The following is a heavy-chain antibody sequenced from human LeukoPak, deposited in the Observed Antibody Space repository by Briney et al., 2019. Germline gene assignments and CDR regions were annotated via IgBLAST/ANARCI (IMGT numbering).Heavy chain of an antibody. CDR1: GFTFSSYG. Sequence: GGSLRLSCAASGFTFSSYGMHWVRQAPGKGLEWVAFIRYDGSNKYYADSVKGRFTISRDNSKNTLYLQMNSLRAEDTAVYYCAKDPTSSSWYAAGVHDYYYMDVWGKGTTVTVSS. D-gene: IGHD6-13*01. J-gene: IGHJ6*03. V-gene: IGHV3-30*02. CDR3: AKDPTSSSWYAAGVHDYYYMDV. CDR2: IRYDGSNK.